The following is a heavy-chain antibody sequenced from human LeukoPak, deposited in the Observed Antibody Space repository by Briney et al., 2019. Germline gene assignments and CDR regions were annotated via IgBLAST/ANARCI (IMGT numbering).Heavy chain of an antibody. CDR3: ARDHNVADV. J-gene: IGHJ3*01. CDR1: GFTFSHYW. CDR2: LNQDGNVQ. V-gene: IGHV3-7*01. Sequence: PGGSLRLSCEASGFTFSHYWMTWYRQAPGKGLEWVANLNQDGNVQAYGDSVRGRFTISRDNAKNSVYIQMSSPRVEDTAMYYCARDHNVADVWGQGTMVTVSS. D-gene: IGHD2-8*01.